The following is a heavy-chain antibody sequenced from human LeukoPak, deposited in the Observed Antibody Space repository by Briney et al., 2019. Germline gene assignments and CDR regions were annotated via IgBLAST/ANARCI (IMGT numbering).Heavy chain of an antibody. CDR1: GFTFNYYW. D-gene: IGHD2-15*01. V-gene: IGHV3-7*01. Sequence: PGGSLRLSCAASGFTFNYYWMSWVRQAPGKGLEWVANLKPDGSDKYYVDSVKGRFTISRDNATNSLYLQMNSLRAEDTAVYYCAREDMWAFDIWGQGTMVTVSS. CDR2: LKPDGSDK. CDR3: AREDMWAFDI. J-gene: IGHJ3*02.